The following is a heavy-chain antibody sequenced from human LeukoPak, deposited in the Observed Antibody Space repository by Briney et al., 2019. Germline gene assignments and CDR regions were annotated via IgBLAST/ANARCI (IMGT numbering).Heavy chain of an antibody. V-gene: IGHV4-59*01. Sequence: SETLSLTCTVSGGSISSYYWSWIRQPPGKGLEWIGYIYYSGSTNYNPSLKSRVTISVDTSKNQFSLKLSFVTAADTAVYYCARETTYYDILTGRSKGWFDPWGQGTLVTVSS. J-gene: IGHJ5*02. D-gene: IGHD3-9*01. CDR3: ARETTYYDILTGRSKGWFDP. CDR1: GGSISSYY. CDR2: IYYSGST.